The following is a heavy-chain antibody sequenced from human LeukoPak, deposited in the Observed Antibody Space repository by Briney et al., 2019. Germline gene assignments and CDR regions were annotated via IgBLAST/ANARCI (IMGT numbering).Heavy chain of an antibody. CDR2: IFHTGST. J-gene: IGHJ4*02. Sequence: SETLSLTCTVSGDSISSGNYWGWIRQPPGKGLEWIGSIFHTGSTYFNLSLKSRVTISVDTSKNQFSLKLSSVTAADTAVYYCARDYSSGLLTATDYFDFWGQGTLVTVSS. CDR3: ARDYSSGLLTATDYFDF. D-gene: IGHD2-21*02. CDR1: GDSISSGNY. V-gene: IGHV4-38-2*02.